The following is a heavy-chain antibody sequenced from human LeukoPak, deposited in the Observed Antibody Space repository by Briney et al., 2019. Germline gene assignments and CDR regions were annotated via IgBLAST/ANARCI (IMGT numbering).Heavy chain of an antibody. CDR2: ISADGSTI. D-gene: IGHD3-10*01. Sequence: PGGSLRLSCVASGFIFSDYWMHWVRQVPGKGLVWVSRISADGSTITYADSVKGRFTISSDNAKNTLFLQMNSLRAEDTAVYYCAKGMVRGVGDYWGQGTLVTVSS. V-gene: IGHV3-74*01. CDR3: AKGMVRGVGDY. J-gene: IGHJ4*02. CDR1: GFIFSDYW.